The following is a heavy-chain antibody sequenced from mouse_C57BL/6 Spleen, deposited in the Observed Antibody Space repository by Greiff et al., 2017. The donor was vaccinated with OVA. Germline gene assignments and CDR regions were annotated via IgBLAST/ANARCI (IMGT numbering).Heavy chain of an antibody. CDR2: ISSGGDYI. CDR3: TRERYYDYDVAYYYAMDY. D-gene: IGHD2-4*01. Sequence: EVKLVESGEGLVKPGGSLKLSCAASGFTFSSYAMSWVRQTPEKRLEWVAYISSGGDYIYYADTVKGRFTISRDNARNTLYLQMSSLKSEDTAMYYCTRERYYDYDVAYYYAMDYWGQGTSVTVSS. J-gene: IGHJ4*01. CDR1: GFTFSSYA. V-gene: IGHV5-9-1*02.